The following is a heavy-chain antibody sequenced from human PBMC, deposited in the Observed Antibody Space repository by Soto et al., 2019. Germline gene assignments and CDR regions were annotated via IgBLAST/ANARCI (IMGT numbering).Heavy chain of an antibody. J-gene: IGHJ5*02. CDR1: GGTFSNYA. D-gene: IGHD5-18*01. CDR2: IIPLSGTP. CDR3: TRGIQLWS. V-gene: IGHV1-69*06. Sequence: QVQLVQSGAEVKKPGSSVKVSCKASGGTFSNYALTWVRQAPGQGLEWMGGIIPLSGTPNYAQKFQGRVTITADKSTTTVYMELSSLRPEDTAVYYCTRGIQLWSWGQGTLVTVSS.